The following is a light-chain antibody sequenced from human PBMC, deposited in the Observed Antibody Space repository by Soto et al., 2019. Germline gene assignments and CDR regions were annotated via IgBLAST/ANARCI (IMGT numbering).Light chain of an antibody. J-gene: IGLJ2*01. CDR1: TSDIGGYNY. CDR2: DVS. V-gene: IGLV2-14*03. CDR3: SSYTDFSTVV. Sequence: QSVLTQPASVSGSPGQTITISCTGTTSDIGGYNYVSWYQQHPGKAPKLFIYDVSNRPSGVSIRFSGSKSGNTASLTISGLQAEDEADYYCSSYTDFSTVVFGGGTKVTVL.